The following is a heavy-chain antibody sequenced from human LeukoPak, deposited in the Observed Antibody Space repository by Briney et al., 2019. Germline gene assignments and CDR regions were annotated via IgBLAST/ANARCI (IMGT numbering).Heavy chain of an antibody. CDR1: GFTFSSYW. CDR3: ARADTSDILTGYSDY. V-gene: IGHV3-7*04. D-gene: IGHD3-9*01. Sequence: PGGSLRLSCAASGFTFSSYWMSWVRQAPGKGLEWVANIKQDGSEKYYVDSVKGRFTISRDNAKKSLYLQMNRLRAEDTAVYFCARADTSDILTGYSDYWGQGTLVTVSS. J-gene: IGHJ4*02. CDR2: IKQDGSEK.